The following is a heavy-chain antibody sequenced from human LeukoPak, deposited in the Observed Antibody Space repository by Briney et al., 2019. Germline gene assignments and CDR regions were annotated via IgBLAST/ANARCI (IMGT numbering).Heavy chain of an antibody. V-gene: IGHV3-66*01. J-gene: IGHJ3*02. D-gene: IGHD3-22*01. Sequence: GGSLRLSCTASGFSFGDYAMSWVRQAPGKGLEWVSVIYSGGSTYYADSVKGRFTISRDNSKNTLYLQMNSLRAEDTAVYYCARGVAVDSSGYYYPYAFDIWGQGTMVTVSS. CDR2: IYSGGST. CDR1: GFSFGDYA. CDR3: ARGVAVDSSGYYYPYAFDI.